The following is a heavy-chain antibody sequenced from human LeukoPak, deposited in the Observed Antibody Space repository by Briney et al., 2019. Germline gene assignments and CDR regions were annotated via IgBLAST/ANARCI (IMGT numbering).Heavy chain of an antibody. CDR1: GFTFSSYA. Sequence: GGSLRLSCAASGFTFSSYAMHWVRQAPGKGLEWVAVISYDGSNKYYADSVKGRFTISRDNSKNTLYLQMNSLRAEDTAVYYCARDSIAVAGFDYWGQGTLVTVS. D-gene: IGHD6-19*01. CDR2: ISYDGSNK. J-gene: IGHJ4*02. V-gene: IGHV3-30-3*01. CDR3: ARDSIAVAGFDY.